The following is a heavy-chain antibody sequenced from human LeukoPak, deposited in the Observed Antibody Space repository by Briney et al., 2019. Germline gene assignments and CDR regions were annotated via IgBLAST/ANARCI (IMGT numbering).Heavy chain of an antibody. CDR2: IKEDGTEK. J-gene: IGHJ2*01. CDR3: AKRGPATGV. D-gene: IGHD4-11*01. CDR1: GFSFSNYW. Sequence: GGSLRLSCAASGFSFSNYWMSWVRQVPGKRLEWVANIKEDGTEKNYLDSVKGRFTIARDNAKNSLYLQMNSLRDEDTAMYYCAKRGPATGVWGRGTLVTVSS. V-gene: IGHV3-7*03.